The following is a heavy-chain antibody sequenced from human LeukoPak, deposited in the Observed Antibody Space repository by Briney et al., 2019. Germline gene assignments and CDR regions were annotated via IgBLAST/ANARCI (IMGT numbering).Heavy chain of an antibody. V-gene: IGHV4-59*01. D-gene: IGHD5-24*01. CDR3: AARGDGYNNWYFDL. J-gene: IGHJ2*01. CDR1: GASISSYY. Sequence: SETLSLTCTVSGASISSYYWSWIRQPPGKGLEWIGYVYYSGNTNYNPSLKSRVTMSVDTSKNQFSLNLSSVTAADTAVYYCAARGDGYNNWYFDLWGRGTLVTVSS. CDR2: VYYSGNT.